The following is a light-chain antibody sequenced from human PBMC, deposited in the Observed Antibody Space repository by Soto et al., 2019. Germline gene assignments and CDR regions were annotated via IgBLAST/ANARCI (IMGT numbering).Light chain of an antibody. Sequence: DVVMTQSPLSLPVTLGQPASISCRASRSLVYSDGNSYLSWYHQRPGQSPRRLIYTASNRDSGVPDRFSGSGSGTDLTLEISRVEAEDVGIYYCMLGTHWPPYTFGQGTKLEIK. CDR1: RSLVYSDGNSY. CDR2: TAS. J-gene: IGKJ2*01. CDR3: MLGTHWPPYT. V-gene: IGKV2-30*01.